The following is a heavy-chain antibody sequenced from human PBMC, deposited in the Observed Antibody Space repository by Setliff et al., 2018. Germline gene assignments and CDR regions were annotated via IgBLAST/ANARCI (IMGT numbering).Heavy chain of an antibody. CDR1: NFSLTSGFF. J-gene: IGHJ6*03. CDR2: VYHRGST. CDR3: ARGGRSSTRGWYMDA. Sequence: LSLTCTVSNFSLTSGFFWAWVRQPPGKGLEWIATVYHRGSTDYKPSLKSRATISVDTSKNQFSLKLTSMTAADTAVYFCARGGRSSTRGWYMDAWGKGTSVTVSS. D-gene: IGHD2-2*01. V-gene: IGHV4-38-2*02.